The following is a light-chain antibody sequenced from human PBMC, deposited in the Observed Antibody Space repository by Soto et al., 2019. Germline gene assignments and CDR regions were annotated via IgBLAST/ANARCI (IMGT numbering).Light chain of an antibody. Sequence: EIVLTQSPGTLSLSPGERATLSCRASQSVTSSYLAWYQQKPGQAPGLLIYGASTRATGLPDRFSGSGSGTDFTLTISRLEPEDFVVYYCQQYGNSPYTFGQGTKLEIK. CDR3: QQYGNSPYT. V-gene: IGKV3-20*01. CDR1: QSVTSSY. CDR2: GAS. J-gene: IGKJ2*01.